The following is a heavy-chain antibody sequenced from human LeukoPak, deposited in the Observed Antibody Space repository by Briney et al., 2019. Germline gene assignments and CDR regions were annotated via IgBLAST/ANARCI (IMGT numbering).Heavy chain of an antibody. CDR1: GGSISSSSYY. J-gene: IGHJ4*02. CDR3: ARPNAYCGGDCYSYYFDY. D-gene: IGHD2-21*01. V-gene: IGHV4-39*01. Sequence: SETLSLTCTVSGGSISSSSYYWGWIRQPPGKGLEWIGSIYYSGSTYYNPSLKSRVTISVDTSKNQFSLKLSSVTAADTAVYYCARPNAYCGGDCYSYYFDYWGQGTLVTVSS. CDR2: IYYSGST.